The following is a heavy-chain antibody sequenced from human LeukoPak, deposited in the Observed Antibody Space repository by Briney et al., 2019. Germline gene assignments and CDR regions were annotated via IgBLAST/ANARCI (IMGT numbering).Heavy chain of an antibody. CDR2: ISGYNYDNT. CDR3: AKDFYNSGGRWYDCFDI. Sequence: ASVKVSCKASGYSFNNFDISWVRQAPGQGLEWMGWISGYNYDNTHYAQKFQGRVTMTTDTSTNTAYMDLKSLRSDGTAMYYCAKDFYNSGGRWYDCFDIWGQGTMVTVSS. V-gene: IGHV1-18*01. D-gene: IGHD2-15*01. J-gene: IGHJ3*02. CDR1: GYSFNNFD.